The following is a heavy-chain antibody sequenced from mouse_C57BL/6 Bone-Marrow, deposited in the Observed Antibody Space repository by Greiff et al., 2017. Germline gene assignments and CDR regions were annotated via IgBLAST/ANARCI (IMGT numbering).Heavy chain of an antibody. D-gene: IGHD1-1*01. CDR3: TTDTTVVPDY. CDR1: GFNIKDDY. V-gene: IGHV14-4*01. J-gene: IGHJ2*01. Sequence: EVQGVESGAELVRPGASVKLSCTASGFNIKDDYMHWVKQRPEQGLEWIGWIDPENGDTEYASKFQGKATITADTSSNPAYLQLSSLTSEDTAVYHCTTDTTVVPDYWGQGTTLTVSS. CDR2: IDPENGDT.